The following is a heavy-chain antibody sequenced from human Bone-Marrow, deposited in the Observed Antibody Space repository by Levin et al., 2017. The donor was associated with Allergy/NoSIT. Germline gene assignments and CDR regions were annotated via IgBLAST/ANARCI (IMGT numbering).Heavy chain of an antibody. V-gene: IGHV4-34*01. CDR3: ASSGWYRGY. CDR2: INHSGST. CDR1: GGSFRGYY. Sequence: GSLRLSCAVYGGSFRGYYWSWIRQPPGKGLEWIGEINHSGSTTYNPSLKSRVTISVDTSKNQFSLKLTSVTAADTAVYYCASSGWYRGYWGQGTRVTVSS. J-gene: IGHJ4*02. D-gene: IGHD6-19*01.